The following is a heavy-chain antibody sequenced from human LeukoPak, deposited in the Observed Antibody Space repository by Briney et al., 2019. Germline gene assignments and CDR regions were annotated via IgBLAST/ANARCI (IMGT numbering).Heavy chain of an antibody. J-gene: IGHJ4*02. D-gene: IGHD3-16*01. Sequence: PGGSLRLSCAASGFTFSTSAVHWVRQAPGKGLEWVTIISYDGSNKYYADSVKGRFTISRDNSKNTVYLQMNSLRAEDTGVYYCARALESAGYAYAYTYFDYWGQGTLVTVSS. V-gene: IGHV3-30-3*01. CDR3: ARALESAGYAYAYTYFDY. CDR1: GFTFSTSA. CDR2: ISYDGSNK.